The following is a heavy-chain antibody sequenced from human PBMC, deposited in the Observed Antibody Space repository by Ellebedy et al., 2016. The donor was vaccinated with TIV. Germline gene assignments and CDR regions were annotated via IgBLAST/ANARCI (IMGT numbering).Heavy chain of an antibody. J-gene: IGHJ2*01. V-gene: IGHV4-34*01. CDR2: INGGGST. CDR3: ARGTVVDVTGDGEHWNFDL. D-gene: IGHD2-21*02. CDR1: GGSFTDYY. Sequence: MPSETLSLTCAVYGGSFTDYYWNWIRQPPGKGLEWIGEINGGGSTTYNPSLKGRVTVSLDTSNNRVSLRLTSVTAADTALYYCARGTVVDVTGDGEHWNFDLWGRGTLVTVSS.